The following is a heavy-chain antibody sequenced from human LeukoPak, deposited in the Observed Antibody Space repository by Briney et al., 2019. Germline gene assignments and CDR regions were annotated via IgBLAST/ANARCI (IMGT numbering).Heavy chain of an antibody. V-gene: IGHV1-18*01. D-gene: IGHD2-21*01. CDR1: GYTFTSYG. Sequence: ASVTVSCKASGYTFTSYGISWVRQAPGQGLEWMGWISAYNGNTNYAQKLQGRVTMPKDPSTSTAYMELRSLRSDDTAVYYCARVKGESLDHWGQGTRVPVPS. CDR3: ARVKGESLDH. J-gene: IGHJ4*02. CDR2: ISAYNGNT.